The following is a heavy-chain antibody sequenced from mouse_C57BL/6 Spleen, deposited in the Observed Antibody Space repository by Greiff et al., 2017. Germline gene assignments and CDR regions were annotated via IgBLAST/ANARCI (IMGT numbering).Heavy chain of an antibody. CDR1: GYTFTSYG. V-gene: IGHV1-64*01. J-gene: IGHJ2*01. CDR2: IHPNSGST. Sequence: QVHVKQPGAELVKPGASVKLSCKASGYTFTSYGMHWVKQRPGQGLEWIGMIHPNSGSTNYNEKFKSKATLTVDKSSSTAYMQLSSLTSEDSAVYYCARGGSSFYYFDYGGQGTTLTVSS. D-gene: IGHD1-1*01. CDR3: ARGGSSFYYFDY.